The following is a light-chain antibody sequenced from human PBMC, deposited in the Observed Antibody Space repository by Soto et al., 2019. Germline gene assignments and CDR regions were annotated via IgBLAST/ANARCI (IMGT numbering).Light chain of an antibody. V-gene: IGLV2-8*01. CDR1: SRDVGGYNY. J-gene: IGLJ2*01. CDR3: SSYAGSNNYVV. CDR2: EVS. Sequence: QAVVTQPPSASGSPGQSVTISCTGTSRDVGGYNYVSWYQQHPGKAPKLMIYEVSKRPSGVPDRFSGYKSGNTASLTVSGLQAEDEADYYCSSYAGSNNYVVFGGGTKVTVL.